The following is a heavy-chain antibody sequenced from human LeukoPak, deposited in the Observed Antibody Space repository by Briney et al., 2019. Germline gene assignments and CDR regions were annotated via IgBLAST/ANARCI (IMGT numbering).Heavy chain of an antibody. CDR1: GYSISSGYY. Sequence: SKTLSLTCTVSGYSISSGYYWGWIRQPPGKGLEWIGSIYESGSTYYNPSLKSRVTISVDTSKNQFSLSMNSVTAADAAVYYCARCTRVLRVLDHVAFDIWGQGTMVTVSS. CDR3: ARCTRVLRVLDHVAFDI. D-gene: IGHD4/OR15-4a*01. CDR2: IYESGST. J-gene: IGHJ3*02. V-gene: IGHV4-38-2*02.